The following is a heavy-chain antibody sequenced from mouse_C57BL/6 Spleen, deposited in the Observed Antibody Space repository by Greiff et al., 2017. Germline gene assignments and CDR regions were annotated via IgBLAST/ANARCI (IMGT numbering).Heavy chain of an antibody. J-gene: IGHJ2*01. D-gene: IGHD1-1*01. CDR1: GYTFTSYW. CDR3: ARRALRRFDY. CDR2: IYPSDSET. V-gene: IGHV1-61*01. Sequence: QVQLQQPGAELVRPGSSVKLSCTASGYTFTSYWMDWVKQRPGQGLEWIGNIYPSDSETHYNQKFKDKATLTVDKSSSTAYMQLSSLTSEDSAVYYCARRALRRFDYWGEGTTLTVSS.